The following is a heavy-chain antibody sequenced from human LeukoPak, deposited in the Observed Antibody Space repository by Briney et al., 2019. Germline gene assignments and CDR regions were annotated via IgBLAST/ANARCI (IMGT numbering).Heavy chain of an antibody. Sequence: KPSETLSLTCFVSGDSIRSSSYYWGWIRQPPGKGLEWIGSIYYSGSTYYNPSLKNRATISVDTSKRQFSLKLSSVTAADTGVFYCASTRRSGTYLEAFHIWGQGTMVTISS. V-gene: IGHV4-39*01. D-gene: IGHD1-26*01. CDR1: GDSIRSSSYY. CDR3: ASTRRSGTYLEAFHI. J-gene: IGHJ3*02. CDR2: IYYSGST.